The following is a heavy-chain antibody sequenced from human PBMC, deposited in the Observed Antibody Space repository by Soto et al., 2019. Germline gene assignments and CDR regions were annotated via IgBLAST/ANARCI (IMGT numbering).Heavy chain of an antibody. V-gene: IGHV4-39*01. J-gene: IGHJ2*01. CDR3: ARRDRTKLRPFDL. D-gene: IGHD4-17*01. CDR2: IYYSGST. Sequence: QLQLQESGPGLVKPSETLSLTCTVSGGSISSSSYYWGWIRQPPGKGLEWIGSIYYSGSTYYNPSLKSRVTISVDTSKNQFSLKLSSVTAADTAVYYCARRDRTKLRPFDLWGRGTLVTVSS. CDR1: GGSISSSSYY.